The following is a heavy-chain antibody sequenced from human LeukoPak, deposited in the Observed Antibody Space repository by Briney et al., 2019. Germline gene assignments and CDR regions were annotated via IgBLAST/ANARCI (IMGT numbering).Heavy chain of an antibody. Sequence: GGSLRLSCAASGFTFSTHWMIWVRQAPGEGLEWVANIKQDGSETYYVDSVMGRFTISRDNAKNSVYLQMNSPRAEDTAVYYCASGRAAHLFDYWGQGTLVTVSS. CDR2: IKQDGSET. J-gene: IGHJ4*02. CDR3: ASGRAAHLFDY. D-gene: IGHD6-6*01. V-gene: IGHV3-7*01. CDR1: GFTFSTHW.